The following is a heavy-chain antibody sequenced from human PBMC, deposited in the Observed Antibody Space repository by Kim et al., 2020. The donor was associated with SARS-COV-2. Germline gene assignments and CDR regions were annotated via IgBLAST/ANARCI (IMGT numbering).Heavy chain of an antibody. J-gene: IGHJ6*03. Sequence: GGSLRLSCAASGFTFSSYRMNWVRQAPGKGLEWVSSISSSSRYTTYADSVKGRFTISRDNAKNSLYLQMNSLRAEDTAVYYCARAWYYYGSAYYYYRDVFGAGAPVTASS. CDR3: ARAWYYYGSAYYYYRDV. V-gene: IGHV3-21*04. CDR1: GFTFSSYR. D-gene: IGHD3-10*01. CDR2: ISSSSRYT.